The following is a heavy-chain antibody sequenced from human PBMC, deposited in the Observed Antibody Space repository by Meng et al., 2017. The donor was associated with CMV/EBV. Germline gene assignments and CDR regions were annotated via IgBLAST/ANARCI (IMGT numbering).Heavy chain of an antibody. D-gene: IGHD2-2*02. CDR2: IIPILGTA. V-gene: IGHV1-69*05. CDR3: ARSRPHCSSTSCYTGGVNYYYYGMDV. J-gene: IGHJ6*02. CDR1: GGTFSSYA. Sequence: SVKVSCKASGGTFSSYAISWVRQAPGQGLEWMGGIIPILGTANYAQKFQGRVTITTDESTSTAYMELSSLRSEDTAVYYCARSRPHCSSTSCYTGGVNYYYYGMDVWGQGTTVTVSS.